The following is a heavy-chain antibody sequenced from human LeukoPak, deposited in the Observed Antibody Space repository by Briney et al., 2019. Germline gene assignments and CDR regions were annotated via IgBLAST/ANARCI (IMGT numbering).Heavy chain of an antibody. V-gene: IGHV1-2*02. J-gene: IGHJ4*02. CDR3: ARVPSPYYYDSSGYSATDFDY. D-gene: IGHD3-22*01. Sequence: ASVTVSCKASEYTFTGYYMHWVRQAPGQGLEWMGWINPNSGGTNYAQKFQGRVTMTRDTSISTAYMELSRLRSDDTAVYYCARVPSPYYYDSSGYSATDFDYWGQGTLVTVSS. CDR2: INPNSGGT. CDR1: EYTFTGYY.